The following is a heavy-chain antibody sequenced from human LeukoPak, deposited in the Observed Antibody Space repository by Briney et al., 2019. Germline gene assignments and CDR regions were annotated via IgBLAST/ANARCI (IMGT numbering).Heavy chain of an antibody. Sequence: SETLSLTCTVSGGSSRSYYWSLIRQPPGKGLEWIGYIHYSGSTKYNPSLKSRVTILVDTSKNEFSLRLSSVTAADTAVYYCARSGGDRVEMPTIIDYWGQGTLVTVSS. V-gene: IGHV4-59*01. CDR2: IHYSGST. CDR1: GGSSRSYY. CDR3: ARSGGDRVEMPTIIDY. J-gene: IGHJ4*02. D-gene: IGHD5-24*01.